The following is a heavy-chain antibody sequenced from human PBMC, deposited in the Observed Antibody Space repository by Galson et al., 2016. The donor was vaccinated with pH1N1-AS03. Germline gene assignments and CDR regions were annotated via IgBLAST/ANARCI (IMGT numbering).Heavy chain of an antibody. CDR2: IDLRGKT. D-gene: IGHD2-21*02. V-gene: IGHV4-38-2*02. Sequence: ETLSLTCSVSGYSINRGYYWAWIRQSPGKGIEWIGTIDLRGKTYYNPSLRSRLTISRDTSRNQFSVRLTSVTAADTAIYYCARCVFGQASPLTARLDPWGQGSRVTVSS. CDR1: GYSINRGYY. CDR3: ARCVFGQASPLTARLDP. J-gene: IGHJ5*01.